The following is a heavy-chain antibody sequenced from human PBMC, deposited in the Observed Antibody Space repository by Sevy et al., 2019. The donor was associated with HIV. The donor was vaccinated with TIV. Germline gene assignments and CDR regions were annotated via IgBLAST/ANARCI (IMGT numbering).Heavy chain of an antibody. CDR1: GFTFSRNA. J-gene: IGHJ6*02. CDR2: ITGSGGST. CDR3: AKVGYCSSTSCYSIYYGMDV. D-gene: IGHD2-2*02. V-gene: IGHV3-23*01. Sequence: GGSLRLPYAASGFTFSRNAMSWVRQAPGKGLEWASGITGSGGSTYYADSVKGRFTISRDNSKNTLYLQMNSLRVEDTAVYYCAKVGYCSSTSCYSIYYGMDVWGQGTTVTVSS.